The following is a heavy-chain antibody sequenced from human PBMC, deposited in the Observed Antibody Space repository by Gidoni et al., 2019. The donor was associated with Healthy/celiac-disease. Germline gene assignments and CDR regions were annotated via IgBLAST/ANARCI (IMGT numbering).Heavy chain of an antibody. CDR3: ARDWGVY. CDR2: IYTSGST. CDR1: GGSISSGSYY. J-gene: IGHJ4*02. Sequence: QVQLQESGPALVKPSQTLSLTGTGSGGSISSGSYYWSWIRQPAGKGLEWIGRIYTSGSTNYNPSLKSRVTISVDTSKNQFSLKLSSVTAADTAVYYCARDWGVYWGQGTLVTVSS. D-gene: IGHD3-16*01. V-gene: IGHV4-61*02.